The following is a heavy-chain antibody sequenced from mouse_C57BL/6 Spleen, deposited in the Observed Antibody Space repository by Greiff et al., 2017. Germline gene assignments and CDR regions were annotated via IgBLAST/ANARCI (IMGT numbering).Heavy chain of an antibody. V-gene: IGHV1-15*01. D-gene: IGHD4-1*01. J-gene: IGHJ1*03. CDR2: IDPETGGT. CDR1: GYTFTDYE. Sequence: QVQLQQSGAELVRPGASVTLSCKASGYTFTDYEMHWVKQTPVHGLEWIGAIDPETGGTAYNQKFKGKAILTADKSSSTAYMELRSLTSEDSAVYYCTRGVGRYFDVWGTGTTGTVSS. CDR3: TRGVGRYFDV.